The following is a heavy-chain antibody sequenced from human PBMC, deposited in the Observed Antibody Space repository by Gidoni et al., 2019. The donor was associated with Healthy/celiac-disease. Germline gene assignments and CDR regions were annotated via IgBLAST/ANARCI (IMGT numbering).Heavy chain of an antibody. CDR1: GFTFSSYA. V-gene: IGHV3-64D*06. Sequence: QLVDSGGGFVPPGGSLRLSCSASGFTFSSYAMHWVRQAPGKGLEYFSAISSNGGSTYYADSVKGRFTISRDNSKNTLYLQMSSLRAEDTAVYYCVKDRTLGDPWGQGTLVTVSS. CDR3: VKDRTLGDP. CDR2: ISSNGGST. D-gene: IGHD3-16*01. J-gene: IGHJ5*02.